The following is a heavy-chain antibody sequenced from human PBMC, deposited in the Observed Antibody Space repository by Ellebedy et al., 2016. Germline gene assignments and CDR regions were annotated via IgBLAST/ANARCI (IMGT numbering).Heavy chain of an antibody. D-gene: IGHD5-18*01. V-gene: IGHV3-7*03. CDR2: IKQDGNEK. Sequence: GGFLRLSCAVSGFTFSSYWMSWVRQAPGKGLEWVANIKQDGNEKYYVDSVKGRFTMSRDNAKNSLYLQMNSLRAEDTAVYYCARGYNSALDIWGQGTMVSVSS. CDR1: GFTFSSYW. CDR3: ARGYNSALDI. J-gene: IGHJ3*02.